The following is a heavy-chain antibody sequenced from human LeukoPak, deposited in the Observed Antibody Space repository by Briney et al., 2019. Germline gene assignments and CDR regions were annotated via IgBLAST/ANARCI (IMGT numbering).Heavy chain of an antibody. CDR3: ARHQATVVTPGFDY. CDR1: GESFSGYY. J-gene: IGHJ4*02. CDR2: INHSGST. Sequence: SETLSLTCAVYGESFSGYYWSWIRQPPGKGLEWIGEINHSGSTNYNPSLKSRVTISVDTSKNQFSLKLSSVTAADTAVYYCARHQATVVTPGFDYWGQGTLVTVSS. D-gene: IGHD4-23*01. V-gene: IGHV4-34*01.